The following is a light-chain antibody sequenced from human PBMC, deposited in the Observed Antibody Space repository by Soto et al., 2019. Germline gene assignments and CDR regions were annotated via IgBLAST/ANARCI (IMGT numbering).Light chain of an antibody. CDR2: DGS. CDR3: SSYTSSSTLRV. CDR1: SSDVGGYNY. J-gene: IGLJ2*01. V-gene: IGLV2-14*01. Sequence: QSALTQPASVSGSPGQSITISCTGTSSDVGGYNYVSWYQQHPGKAPKLMIYDGSNRPSGVSNRFSRSKSGNTASLTISGLQAEDEGDYYCSSYTSSSTLRVFGGGTQLTVL.